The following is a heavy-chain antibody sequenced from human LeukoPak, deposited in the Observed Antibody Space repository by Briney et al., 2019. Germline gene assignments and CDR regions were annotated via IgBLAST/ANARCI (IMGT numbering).Heavy chain of an antibody. D-gene: IGHD3-22*01. J-gene: IGHJ4*02. CDR2: ISGSGGNT. Sequence: GGSLRLSCAASGLTFSNYAMSWVRQAPGKGLEWVSGISGSGGNTYYADSVKGRFTISRDNSKNALYLQMDSLRAEDTAVYYCAKDWNYYDSSGYYYFDYWGQGTLVTVSS. V-gene: IGHV3-23*01. CDR3: AKDWNYYDSSGYYYFDY. CDR1: GLTFSNYA.